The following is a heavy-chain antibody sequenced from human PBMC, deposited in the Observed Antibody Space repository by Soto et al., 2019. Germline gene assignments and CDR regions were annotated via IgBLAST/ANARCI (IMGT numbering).Heavy chain of an antibody. D-gene: IGHD2-15*01. CDR3: ARHRAGYCSGGSCYGSGYCIAY. CDR2: IYYSGST. Sequence: PSETLSLTCTVSGGSISSYYWSWIRQPPGKGLEWIGYIYYSGSTNYNPSLKSRVTISVDTSKNQFSLKLSSVTAADTAVYYCARHRAGYCSGGSCYGSGYCIAYWGQGTLVTVSS. J-gene: IGHJ4*02. V-gene: IGHV4-59*08. CDR1: GGSISSYY.